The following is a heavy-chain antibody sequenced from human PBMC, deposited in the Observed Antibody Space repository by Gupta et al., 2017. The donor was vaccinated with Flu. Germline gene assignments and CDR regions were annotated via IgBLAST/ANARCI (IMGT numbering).Heavy chain of an antibody. J-gene: IGHJ6*03. V-gene: IGHV1-69*06. Sequence: WMGGIIPIFGTANYAQKFQGRVTITADKSTSTAYMELSSLRSEDTAVYYCARAFRTVVPAAIPSGYYYYMDVWGKGTTVTVSS. CDR2: IIPIFGTA. CDR3: ARAFRTVVPAAIPSGYYYYMDV. D-gene: IGHD2-2*02.